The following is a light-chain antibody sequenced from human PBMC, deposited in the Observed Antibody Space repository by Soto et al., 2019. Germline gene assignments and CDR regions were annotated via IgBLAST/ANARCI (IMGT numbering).Light chain of an antibody. J-gene: IGKJ5*01. CDR3: QQYNSWPPIT. V-gene: IGKV1-9*01. Sequence: DIQLTHSPSFLSASVVDRFTITCLASQGISSYLAWYQQKPGKAPKLLIYAASTLQSGVPSRFSGSGSGTEFTLTISSLQSEDFVVYYCQQYNSWPPITFGQGTRLEIK. CDR2: AAS. CDR1: QGISSY.